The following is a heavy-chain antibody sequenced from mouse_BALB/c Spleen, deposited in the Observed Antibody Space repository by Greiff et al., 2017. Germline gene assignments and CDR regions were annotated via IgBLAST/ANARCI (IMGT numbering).Heavy chain of an antibody. CDR3: ARDRGYGNYGWFAY. Sequence: DVKLVESGGGLVKPGGSLKLSCAASGFTFSDYYMYWVRQTPEKRLEWVATISDGGSYTYYPDSVKGRFTISRDNAKNNLYLQMSSLKSEDTAMYYCARDRGYGNYGWFAYWGQGTLVTVSA. CDR2: ISDGGSYT. D-gene: IGHD2-10*02. J-gene: IGHJ3*01. CDR1: GFTFSDYY. V-gene: IGHV5-4*02.